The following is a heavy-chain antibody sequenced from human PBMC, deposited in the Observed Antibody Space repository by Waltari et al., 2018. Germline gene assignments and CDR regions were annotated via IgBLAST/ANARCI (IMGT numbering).Heavy chain of an antibody. D-gene: IGHD1-26*01. V-gene: IGHV1-8*01. Sequence: QVQLVQSGAEVKKPGASVKVSCKASGYTFTSYDINWVRQATGQGLEWMGLMNPNSGNTGYAQKFQGRVNMTRNTSISTAYMELSSLRSEDTAVYYCASRVEWSNDAFDIWGQGTMVTVSS. CDR2: MNPNSGNT. CDR3: ASRVEWSNDAFDI. CDR1: GYTFTSYD. J-gene: IGHJ3*02.